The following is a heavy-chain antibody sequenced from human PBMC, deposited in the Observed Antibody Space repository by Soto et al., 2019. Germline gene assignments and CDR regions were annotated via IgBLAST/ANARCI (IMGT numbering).Heavy chain of an antibody. CDR2: IVVGSGNT. CDR1: GFTFTSSA. CDR3: ATGAPDIVVVAPLDY. V-gene: IGHV1-58*01. Sequence: ASVKVSCKASGFTFTSSAVQWVRQARGQRLEWIGWIVVGSGNTNYAQKFQGRVTMTEDTSTDTAYMELSSLRSEDTAVYYCATGAPDIVVVAPLDYWGQGTLVTVSS. J-gene: IGHJ4*02. D-gene: IGHD2-15*01.